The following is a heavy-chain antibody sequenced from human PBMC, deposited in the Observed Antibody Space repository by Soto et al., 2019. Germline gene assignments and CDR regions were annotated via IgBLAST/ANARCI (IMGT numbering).Heavy chain of an antibody. Sequence: WNWIRQSPSRGLEWLGRTYYRSKWYNDYAVSVKSRITINPDTSKNQFSLQLNSVTPEDTAVYYCARGDNWNYKDGMDVWGQGTTVTAP. CDR2: TYYRSKWYN. V-gene: IGHV6-1*01. J-gene: IGHJ6*02. D-gene: IGHD1-7*01. CDR3: ARGDNWNYKDGMDV.